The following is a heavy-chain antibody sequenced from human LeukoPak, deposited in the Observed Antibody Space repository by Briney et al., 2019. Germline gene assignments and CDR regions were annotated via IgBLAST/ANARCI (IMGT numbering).Heavy chain of an antibody. CDR2: ISGSGGST. J-gene: IGHJ5*02. D-gene: IGHD2-21*01. CDR1: GFTFSSYA. Sequence: GGSLRLSCAASGFTFSSYAMSWVRQAPGKGLEWVSAISGSGGSTYYADSVKGRFTISRDNSKNTLYLQMNSLTAEDTAMYYCVRAYHPGGWFDPWGQGTLVTVSS. V-gene: IGHV3-23*01. CDR3: VRAYHPGGWFDP.